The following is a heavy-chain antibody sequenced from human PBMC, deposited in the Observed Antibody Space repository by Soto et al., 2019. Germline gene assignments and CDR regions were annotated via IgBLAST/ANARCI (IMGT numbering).Heavy chain of an antibody. CDR1: GFTFSSYA. CDR3: ARDAWYSSGYFDY. J-gene: IGHJ4*02. CDR2: ISYDGSNK. Sequence: QVQLVESGGGVVQPWRSLRLSCAASGFTFSSYAMHWVRQAAGKGLEWVAVISYDGSNKYYADSVKGRFTISRDNSKNTLYLQMNSLRAEDTAVYYCARDAWYSSGYFDYWGQGTLVTVSS. D-gene: IGHD6-19*01. V-gene: IGHV3-30-3*01.